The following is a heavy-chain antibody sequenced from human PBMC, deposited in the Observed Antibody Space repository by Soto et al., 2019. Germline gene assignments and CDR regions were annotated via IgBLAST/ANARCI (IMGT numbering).Heavy chain of an antibody. D-gene: IGHD6-19*01. CDR1: GGTFSTYA. V-gene: IGHV1-69*01. CDR3: ARPKGSYSSGYYYFDY. Sequence: QVQLVQSGAEVKQPGSSVKVSCKTSGGTFSTYAIYWVRQAPGQGLEWMGAIIPLFGTADYAQKFQGRVTITADESTSTAYMELSSLTPEDTAVYYCARPKGSYSSGYYYFDYWGQGTLVTVSS. CDR2: IIPLFGTA. J-gene: IGHJ4*02.